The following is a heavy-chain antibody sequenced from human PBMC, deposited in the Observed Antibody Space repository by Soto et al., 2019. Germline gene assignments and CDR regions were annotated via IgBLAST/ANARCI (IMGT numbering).Heavy chain of an antibody. CDR2: TYYKSQWYY. CDR3: ARDRQSVREVQIALWCFDS. Sequence: PSQTLSLTCVISGDSVSSNIAAWNWIRQSPSRGLEWLGRTYYKSQWYYDYAVSVKSRITINPDTSKNQFSLQLNSVSPEDTAVYYCARDRQSVREVQIALWCFDSWGQLPLVTVSS. D-gene: IGHD2-21*01. J-gene: IGHJ5*01. V-gene: IGHV6-1*01. CDR1: GDSVSSNIAA.